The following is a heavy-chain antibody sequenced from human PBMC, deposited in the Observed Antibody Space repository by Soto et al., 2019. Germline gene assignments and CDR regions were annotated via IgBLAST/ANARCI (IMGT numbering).Heavy chain of an antibody. CDR1: GFPFSPYG. V-gene: IGHV3-30*18. Sequence: PGGSLSLSCAASGFPFSPYGMHWVRQAPGKGLEWVAVISYDGTNKYYADSVKGRFTISRDNSKNTLYLQMNSLRADDTALYYCAKDAHGWLLHDFWGQGTLVTVSS. CDR2: ISYDGTNK. D-gene: IGHD3-22*01. CDR3: AKDAHGWLLHDF. J-gene: IGHJ4*02.